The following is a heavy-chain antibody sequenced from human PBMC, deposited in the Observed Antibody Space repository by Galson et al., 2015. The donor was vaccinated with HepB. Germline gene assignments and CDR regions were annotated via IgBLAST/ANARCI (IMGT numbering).Heavy chain of an antibody. D-gene: IGHD2-8*01. J-gene: IGHJ6*03. Sequence: SVKVSCKASGYTFTDYFIHWVRQAPGQGLEWMGWINTNSGGTNYAQKFQGRVTMTRDTSITTAYMELSRLTSDDTAVYYCAGGREYCSNGVCSYQYKYYMDVWGTGTTVTVSS. CDR2: INTNSGGT. CDR1: GYTFTDYF. V-gene: IGHV1-2*02. CDR3: AGGREYCSNGVCSYQYKYYMDV.